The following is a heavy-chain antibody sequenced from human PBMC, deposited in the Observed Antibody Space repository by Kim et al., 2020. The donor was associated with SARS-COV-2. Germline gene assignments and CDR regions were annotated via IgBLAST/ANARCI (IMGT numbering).Heavy chain of an antibody. CDR3: AKDRLETIAAAGIGLVGYYYGMDV. V-gene: IGHV3-30*18. CDR2: ISYDGSNK. J-gene: IGHJ6*02. CDR1: GFTFSSYG. D-gene: IGHD6-13*01. Sequence: GGSLRLSCAASGFTFSSYGMHWVRQAPGKGLEWVAVISYDGSNKYYADSVKGRFTISRDNSKNTLYLQMNSLRAEDTAVYYCAKDRLETIAAAGIGLVGYYYGMDVWGQGTTVTVSS.